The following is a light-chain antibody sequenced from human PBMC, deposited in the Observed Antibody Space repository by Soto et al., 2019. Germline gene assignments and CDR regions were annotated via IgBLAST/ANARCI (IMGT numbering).Light chain of an antibody. Sequence: DLQMTPSPSTLSAPVGDRVTNTFRASQSISSWLAWYQQKPGKAPKLLIYDASSLESGVPSRFSGRGSGTEFTLTISSLQPDDFATYYCQQYNSYWTFGQGTKVDIK. CDR3: QQYNSYWT. CDR1: QSISSW. V-gene: IGKV1-5*01. J-gene: IGKJ1*01. CDR2: DAS.